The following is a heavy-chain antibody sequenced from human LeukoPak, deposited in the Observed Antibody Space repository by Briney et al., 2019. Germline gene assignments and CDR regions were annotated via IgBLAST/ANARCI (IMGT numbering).Heavy chain of an antibody. Sequence: SETLSLTCTVSGGSISSYYWSWIRQPPGKGLEWIGYIYYSGSTNYNPSLKSRVTISVDTSKNQFSLKLSSVTAADTAVYYCARELPGELIDYWGQGTLVTVSS. D-gene: IGHD1-26*01. J-gene: IGHJ4*02. V-gene: IGHV4-59*01. CDR3: ARELPGELIDY. CDR2: IYYSGST. CDR1: GGSISSYY.